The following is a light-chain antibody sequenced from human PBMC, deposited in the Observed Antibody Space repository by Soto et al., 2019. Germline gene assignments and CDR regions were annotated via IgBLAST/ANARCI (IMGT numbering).Light chain of an antibody. CDR3: QQYDNLPLT. CDR2: DAS. CDR1: QDISNY. V-gene: IGKV1-33*01. Sequence: DIQMTQSPSSVSASVGERVTITFQASQDISNYLNWYQQKPGKAPKLLIYDASNLETGVPSRFSGSGSGTDFTFTISSLQPEDIATYYCQQYDNLPLTFGGGTKVDIK. J-gene: IGKJ4*01.